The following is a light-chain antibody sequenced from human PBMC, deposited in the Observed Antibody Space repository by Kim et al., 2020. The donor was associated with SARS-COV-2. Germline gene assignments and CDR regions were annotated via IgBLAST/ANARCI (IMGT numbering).Light chain of an antibody. J-gene: IGKJ2*01. CDR2: DAS. CDR3: QHYKTYTYT. Sequence: SASIGDRVTITCRANQSISYWLAWYQQKSGKAPTLLIYDASTLVSGVPARFSGSGSATEFTLTISSLQPEDFATYYCQHYKTYTYTFGQGTKLEIK. CDR1: QSISYW. V-gene: IGKV1-5*01.